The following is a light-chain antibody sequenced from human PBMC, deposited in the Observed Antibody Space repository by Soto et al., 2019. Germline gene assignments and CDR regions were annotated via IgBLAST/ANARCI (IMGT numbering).Light chain of an antibody. CDR2: GAS. CDR3: KKYGSSPPT. V-gene: IGKV3-20*01. CDR1: QSISRY. J-gene: IGKJ1*01. Sequence: IVLTQSPGTLSLSPGDSTPLSCRASQSISRYLAWYQQKPGQGHRLLIYGASSRATGTPDRFSGSGSGTDFTLTINRLEPEEFALYYCKKYGSSPPTVGNGTKVDIK.